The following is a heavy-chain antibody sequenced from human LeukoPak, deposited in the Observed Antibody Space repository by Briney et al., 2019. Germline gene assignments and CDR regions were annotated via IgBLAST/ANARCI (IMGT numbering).Heavy chain of an antibody. D-gene: IGHD6-25*01. J-gene: IGHJ4*02. CDR2: IRYDGSNK. V-gene: IGHV3-30*02. CDR3: AKSPAALYYFDY. Sequence: GGSLRLSCAASGFTFSSYGMHWVRHAPGKGLEWVAFIRYDGSNKYYADSVKGRFTISRDNSKNTLYLQMNSLRAEDTAVYYCAKSPAALYYFDYWGQGTLVTVSS. CDR1: GFTFSSYG.